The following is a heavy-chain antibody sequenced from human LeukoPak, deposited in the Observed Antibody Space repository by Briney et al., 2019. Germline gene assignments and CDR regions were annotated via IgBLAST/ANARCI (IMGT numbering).Heavy chain of an antibody. CDR1: GGSISIGDYY. CDR3: ARQTLYSGYDMYYYYYGMDV. D-gene: IGHD5-12*01. V-gene: IGHV4-30-4*01. CDR2: IYYSGST. J-gene: IGHJ6*02. Sequence: PSETLSLTCTVSGGSISIGDYYWSWIRQHPGKGLEWIGYIYYSGSTYYNPSLKSRVTISVDTSKNQFSLKLSSVTAADTAVYYCARQTLYSGYDMYYYYYGMDVWGQGTTVTVSS.